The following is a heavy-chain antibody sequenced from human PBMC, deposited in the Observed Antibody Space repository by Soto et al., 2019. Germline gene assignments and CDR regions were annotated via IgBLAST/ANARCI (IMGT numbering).Heavy chain of an antibody. CDR3: ASAYESSGYFYY. CDR1: GFTVSSNY. CDR2: IYSGGST. J-gene: IGHJ4*02. Sequence: VGSLRLSCAASGFTVSSNYMSWVRQAPGKGLEWVSVIYSGGSTYYADSVKGRFTVSRDNSKNTVYLQMNSLRAEDTAVYYCASAYESSGYFYYWGQGTLVTVSS. V-gene: IGHV3-53*01. D-gene: IGHD3-22*01.